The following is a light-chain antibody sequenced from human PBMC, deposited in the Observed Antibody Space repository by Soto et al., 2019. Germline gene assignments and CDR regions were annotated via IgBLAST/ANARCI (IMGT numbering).Light chain of an antibody. J-gene: IGLJ2*01. V-gene: IGLV2-14*01. Sequence: QSALTQPASVSGSPGQSITISCTGTRSDVGGYNYVSGYQQHPGKAPKLMIFDVSNRPSGVSDRFSGSKSGNTASLTISGLQAEDEADYYCSSYTSSSPVVFGGGTKLTVL. CDR2: DVS. CDR3: SSYTSSSPVV. CDR1: RSDVGGYNY.